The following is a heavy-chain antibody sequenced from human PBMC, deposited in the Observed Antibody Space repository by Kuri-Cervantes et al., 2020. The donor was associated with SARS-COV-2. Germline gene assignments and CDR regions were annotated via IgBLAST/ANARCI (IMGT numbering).Heavy chain of an antibody. Sequence: GGSLRLSCAASGFTFSSYGMHWVRQAPGKGLEWVAVIWYDGSNKYYADSVKGRFTISRDNSKNTLYLQMNSLRAEDTAVYYCARGLRKYYFDYWGQGTLVTVSS. CDR2: IWYDGSNK. CDR3: ARGLRKYYFDY. V-gene: IGHV3-33*01. CDR1: GFTFSSYG. J-gene: IGHJ4*02. D-gene: IGHD1-14*01.